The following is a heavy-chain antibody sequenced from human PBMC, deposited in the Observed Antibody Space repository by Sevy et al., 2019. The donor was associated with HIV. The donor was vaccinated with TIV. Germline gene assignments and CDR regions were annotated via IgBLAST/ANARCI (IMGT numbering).Heavy chain of an antibody. Sequence: SETLSLTCTVSGDSINTYYWSWIRQPPGKGLEWIGYVSHSGNTNYNPSLKSRVSMSVDTSTNQFSLKVKSVTAADTAGYYRARLWLDLVVVPGATPGCYFDSWGQGTLVTVSS. J-gene: IGHJ4*02. V-gene: IGHV4-59*08. CDR1: GDSINTYY. CDR3: ARLWLDLVVVPGATPGCYFDS. CDR2: VSHSGNT. D-gene: IGHD2-2*02.